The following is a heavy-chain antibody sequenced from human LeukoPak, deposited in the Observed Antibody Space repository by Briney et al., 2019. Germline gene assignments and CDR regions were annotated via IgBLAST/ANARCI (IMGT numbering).Heavy chain of an antibody. CDR1: GGTFISYA. D-gene: IGHD3-10*01. J-gene: IGHJ4*02. CDR2: IIPIFGTA. V-gene: IGHV1-69*13. CDR3: ARDYYGSGSYYKPFYY. Sequence: SVKVSCKASGGTFISYAISWVRQAPGQGLEWMGGIIPIFGTANYAQKFQGRVTITADESTSTAYMELSSLRSEDTAVYCCARDYYGSGSYYKPFYYWGQGTLVTVSS.